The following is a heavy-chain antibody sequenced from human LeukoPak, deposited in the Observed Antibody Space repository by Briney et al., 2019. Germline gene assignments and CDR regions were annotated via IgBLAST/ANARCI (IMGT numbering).Heavy chain of an antibody. CDR2: ISYGGSNK. D-gene: IGHD4-17*01. Sequence: PGGSLRLSCAASGFIFSSHAMYWVRQAPGKGLEWVAAISYGGSNKFYADSVKGRFTISRDNSKNTLYLQMNSLRDADTAVYYCARALDYGDPPHDAFDMWGQGTMVTVSS. J-gene: IGHJ3*02. V-gene: IGHV3-30*04. CDR1: GFIFSSHA. CDR3: ARALDYGDPPHDAFDM.